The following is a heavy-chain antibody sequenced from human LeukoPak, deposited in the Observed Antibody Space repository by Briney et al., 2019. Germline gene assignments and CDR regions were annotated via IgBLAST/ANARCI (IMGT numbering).Heavy chain of an antibody. CDR3: AREGMVRGVILDYYYYYGMDV. CDR2: INTITGNP. Sequence: ASVKVSCKASGYTLTSYAMNWVRQAPGQGLEWMGWINTITGNPTYAQGFTGRFVLSLDTSVSTAYLQISSLKAEDTAVYYCAREGMVRGVILDYYYYYGMDVWGQGTTVTVSS. J-gene: IGHJ6*02. CDR1: GYTLTSYA. V-gene: IGHV7-4-1*02. D-gene: IGHD3-10*01.